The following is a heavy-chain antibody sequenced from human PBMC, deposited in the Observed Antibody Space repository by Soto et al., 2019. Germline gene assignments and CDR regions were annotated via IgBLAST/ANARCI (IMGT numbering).Heavy chain of an antibody. V-gene: IGHV4-39*01. CDR3: ARHGITGSYYDAFDI. CDR2: IKYSGTT. D-gene: IGHD1-26*01. Sequence: SETQSLTSTFSGFSIRSSSCHWGWVRQPPGKGLEWIASIKYSGTTFYNPSLKSRVTLSVDTSKNQFALKLSSVAAAETAVYYCARHGITGSYYDAFDIWGQGTMVTVSS. CDR1: GFSIRSSSCH. J-gene: IGHJ3*02.